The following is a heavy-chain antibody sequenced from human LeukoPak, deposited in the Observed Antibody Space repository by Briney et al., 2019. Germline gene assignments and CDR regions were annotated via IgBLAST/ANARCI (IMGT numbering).Heavy chain of an antibody. CDR3: ARVIVGATADYYYYYMDV. V-gene: IGHV3-20*01. CDR1: GFTFDDYG. J-gene: IGHJ6*03. Sequence: PGGSLRLSCAASGFTFDDYGMSWVRQAPGKGLEWVSSINWSGGTSGYADSVKGRFTISRDNAKNSLYLQMNSLRAEDTALYHCARVIVGATADYYYYYMDVWAKGPRSPSP. CDR2: INWSGGTS. D-gene: IGHD1-26*01.